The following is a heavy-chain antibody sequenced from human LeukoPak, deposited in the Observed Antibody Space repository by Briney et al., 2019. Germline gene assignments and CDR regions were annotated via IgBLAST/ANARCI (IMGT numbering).Heavy chain of an antibody. V-gene: IGHV1-2*02. CDR1: GYTFTGYY. Sequence: ASVKVSCKASGYTFTGYYMHWVRQAPGQGLEWMGWINPNSGGTNYAQKFQGRVTTTRDTSISTAYMELSRLRSDDTAVYYCARGQIGWSGEELDYWGQGTLVTVSS. D-gene: IGHD3-16*01. CDR2: INPNSGGT. J-gene: IGHJ4*02. CDR3: ARGQIGWSGEELDY.